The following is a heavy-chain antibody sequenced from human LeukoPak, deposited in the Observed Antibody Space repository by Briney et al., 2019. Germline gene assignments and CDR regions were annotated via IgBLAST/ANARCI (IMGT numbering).Heavy chain of an antibody. V-gene: IGHV4-38-2*02. CDR1: GYSISSGYY. Sequence: RSSETLSLTCTVSGYSISSGYYWGWIRQPPGKGLEWIGSIYHSGSTNYNPSLKSRVTISVDTSTNQFSLKLSSVTATDTALYYCARGYSSSWYYNWFDPWGQGTLVTVSS. J-gene: IGHJ5*02. CDR3: ARGYSSSWYYNWFDP. D-gene: IGHD6-13*01. CDR2: IYHSGST.